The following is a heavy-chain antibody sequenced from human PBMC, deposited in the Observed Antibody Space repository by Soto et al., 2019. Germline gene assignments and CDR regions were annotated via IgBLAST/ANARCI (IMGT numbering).Heavy chain of an antibody. CDR3: ARGTTPFCSGGTCSVDY. V-gene: IGHV3-30*03. CDR1: GFTFSSYG. Sequence: PGGSLRLSCAASGFTFSSYGMHWVRQAPGTGLEWVTVISYDGSYTYYVDSVKSRFSISRDNSKNTLYLQMNSLRSEDTGIYYCARGTTPFCSGGTCSVDYWGQGTLVTVSS. J-gene: IGHJ4*02. D-gene: IGHD2-15*01. CDR2: ISYDGSYT.